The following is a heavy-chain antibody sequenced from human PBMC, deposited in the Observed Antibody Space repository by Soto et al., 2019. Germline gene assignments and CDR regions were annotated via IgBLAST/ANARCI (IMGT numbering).Heavy chain of an antibody. CDR2: FYFSGIP. Sequence: PSETLSLTCTVSGDSINSHYWSWIRQPPGKGLEWIGDFYFSGIPNFNPSPKSRVTISVDTSKNQFSLRLSSVTAADTAVYYCARRDWNYMWFDPWGQGTLVTVSS. J-gene: IGHJ5*02. CDR3: ARRDWNYMWFDP. CDR1: GDSINSHY. D-gene: IGHD1-7*01. V-gene: IGHV4-59*08.